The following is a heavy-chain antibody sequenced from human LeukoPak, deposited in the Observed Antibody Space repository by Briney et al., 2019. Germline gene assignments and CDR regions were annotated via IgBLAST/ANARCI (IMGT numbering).Heavy chain of an antibody. D-gene: IGHD6-13*01. V-gene: IGHV4-59*01. Sequence: PSETLSLTCTVSGGSISSYYWSWIRQPPGKGLEWIGYIYYSGSTNYNPSLKSRVTISVDTSKNQFSLKLSSVTAADTAVYYCARGVGLPTISRYSSSWYTAMVYFQHWGQGTLVTVSS. CDR2: IYYSGST. J-gene: IGHJ1*01. CDR1: GGSISSYY. CDR3: ARGVGLPTISRYSSSWYTAMVYFQH.